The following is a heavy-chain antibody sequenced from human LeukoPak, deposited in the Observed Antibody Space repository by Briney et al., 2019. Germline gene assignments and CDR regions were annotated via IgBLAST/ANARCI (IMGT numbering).Heavy chain of an antibody. CDR3: ARAQRLWYTTDYFDY. Sequence: SQTLSLTCAVSGGSISSGGYSWSWIRQPPGKGLEWIGYIYHSGSTYYNPSLKSRVTISVDRSKNQFSLKLSSVTAADTAVYYCARAQRLWYTTDYFDYWGQGTLVTVSS. J-gene: IGHJ4*02. CDR1: GGSISSGGYS. CDR2: IYHSGST. V-gene: IGHV4-30-2*01. D-gene: IGHD5-18*01.